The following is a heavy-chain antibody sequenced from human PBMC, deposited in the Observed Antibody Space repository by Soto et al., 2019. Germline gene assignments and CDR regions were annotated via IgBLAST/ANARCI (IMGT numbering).Heavy chain of an antibody. CDR2: IYFTGST. D-gene: IGHD2-21*02. J-gene: IGHJ5*02. CDR1: GGSISSYY. V-gene: IGHV4-59*12. Sequence: SETLSLTCTVSGGSISSYYWSWIRQPPGKGLEWIGYIYFTGSTNYNPSLKSRVTISVDTSKNQFSLKLTSVTAADTAVYYCARGGDVVLVTAPLDHWGQGTLVTVSS. CDR3: ARGGDVVLVTAPLDH.